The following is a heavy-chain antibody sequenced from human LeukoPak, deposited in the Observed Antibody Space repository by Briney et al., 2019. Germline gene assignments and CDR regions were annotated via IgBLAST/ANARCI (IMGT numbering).Heavy chain of an antibody. D-gene: IGHD6-19*01. CDR1: GFTFTSFW. Sequence: SGGSLRLSCAASGFTFTSFWMTWVRQAPGKGLEWVANIKQDGSEKYYVDSVKGRFTISRDNDKNSVYLQMSSLRADDTAVYFCVGSGWQVYFDFWGQGNLVTVSS. CDR3: VGSGWQVYFDF. CDR2: IKQDGSEK. J-gene: IGHJ4*02. V-gene: IGHV3-7*01.